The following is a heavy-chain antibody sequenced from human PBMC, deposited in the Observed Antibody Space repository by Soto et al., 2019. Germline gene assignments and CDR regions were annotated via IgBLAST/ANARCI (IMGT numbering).Heavy chain of an antibody. CDR2: IRQDGGAQ. D-gene: IGHD3-10*01. V-gene: IGHV3-7*03. Sequence: EEQLVESGGGLAQPGGSLRLSCVASGFTFTTYWMSWVRQAPGKGLEWVANIRQDGGAQYYVDSVKGRFTISRDNAKNCVYLQMDSLRVEDTAVYYCVRGGHGSGSYLGSSWGQGILVTVSS. CDR3: VRGGHGSGSYLGSS. CDR1: GFTFTTYW. J-gene: IGHJ5*02.